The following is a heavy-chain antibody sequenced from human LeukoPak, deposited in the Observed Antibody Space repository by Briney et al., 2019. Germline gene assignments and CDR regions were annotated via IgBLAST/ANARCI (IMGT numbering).Heavy chain of an antibody. D-gene: IGHD3-22*01. J-gene: IGHJ4*02. V-gene: IGHV3-23*01. CDR2: ISGNGAHP. Sequence: GGSLRLSCTASDFILSTYAMSWVRQAPGKGLEWVSSISGNGAHPYYADSVRGRFSISRDFSRNAVFLQMSSLRVEDTATYYCAKAVDGRGYYFERGADFWGQGTMVTVSS. CDR3: AKAVDGRGYYFERGADF. CDR1: DFILSTYA.